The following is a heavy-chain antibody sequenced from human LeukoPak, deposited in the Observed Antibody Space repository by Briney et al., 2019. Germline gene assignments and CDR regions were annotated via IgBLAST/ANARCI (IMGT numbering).Heavy chain of an antibody. CDR2: ISGSGGST. J-gene: IGHJ4*02. D-gene: IGHD3-10*01. V-gene: IGHV3-23*01. Sequence: GGSLRLSCAASGFTFSSYAMSWVRQAPGKGLEWVSAISGSGGSTYYADSVKGRFTISRDNSKNTLYLQTNSLRAEDTAVYYCAKDGRVRGVNHFDYWGQGTLVTVSS. CDR3: AKDGRVRGVNHFDY. CDR1: GFTFSSYA.